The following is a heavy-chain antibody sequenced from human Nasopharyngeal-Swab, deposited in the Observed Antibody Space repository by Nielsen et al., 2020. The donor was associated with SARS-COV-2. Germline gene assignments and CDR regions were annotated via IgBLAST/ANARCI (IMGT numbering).Heavy chain of an antibody. CDR3: ARAKELRLNVDY. CDR2: INPNSGGT. CDR1: GYTFTGYY. Sequence: ASVKVSCKASGYTFTGYYMHWVRQAPGQGLEWMGRINPNSGGTNYAQKFQGRVTMTRDTSISTAYMELSRLRSDDTAVYYCARAKELRLNVDYWGQGTLVTVSS. D-gene: IGHD1-7*01. J-gene: IGHJ4*02. V-gene: IGHV1-2*06.